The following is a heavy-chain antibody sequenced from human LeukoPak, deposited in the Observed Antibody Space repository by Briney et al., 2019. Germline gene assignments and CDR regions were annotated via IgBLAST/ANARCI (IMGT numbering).Heavy chain of an antibody. CDR3: ARGYYDILTGYSLYYFDY. Sequence: GASVKVSCKASGYTFTSYAMHWVRQAPGQRLEWMGWINAGNGNTKYSQEFQGRVTITRDTSASTAYMELSSLRSEDMAVYYCARGYYDILTGYSLYYFDYWGQGTLVTVSS. J-gene: IGHJ4*02. V-gene: IGHV1-3*03. D-gene: IGHD3-9*01. CDR1: GYTFTSYA. CDR2: INAGNGNT.